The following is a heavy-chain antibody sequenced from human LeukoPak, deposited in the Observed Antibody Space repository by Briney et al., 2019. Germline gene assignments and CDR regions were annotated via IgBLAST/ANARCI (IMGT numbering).Heavy chain of an antibody. V-gene: IGHV1-69*04. CDR2: IIPILGIA. CDR1: GGTFSSYA. CDR3: AKEKSLVTASTN. Sequence: ASVKVSCKASGGTFSSYAISWVRQAPGQGLEWMGRIIPILGIANYAQKFQGRVTITADKSTSTAYMELSSLRSEDTAVYYCAKEKSLVTASTNWGQGTLVTVSS. D-gene: IGHD2-21*02. J-gene: IGHJ4*02.